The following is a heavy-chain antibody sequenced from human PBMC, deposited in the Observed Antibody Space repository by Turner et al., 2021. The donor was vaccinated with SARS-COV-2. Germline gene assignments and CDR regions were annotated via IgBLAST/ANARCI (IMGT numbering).Heavy chain of an antibody. Sequence: QLQLQESGPGLVKPAETLSLTCTVSGGSISSSTYYWGWIRQPPGKGLEWIGNIYYSGITYYNPSLKSRVNISVDTSKNQFSLKLSSVTAADTAVYYCARRMDTAMDYYGMDVWGQGTTVTVSS. V-gene: IGHV4-39*01. D-gene: IGHD5-18*01. J-gene: IGHJ6*02. CDR2: IYYSGIT. CDR3: ARRMDTAMDYYGMDV. CDR1: GGSISSSTYY.